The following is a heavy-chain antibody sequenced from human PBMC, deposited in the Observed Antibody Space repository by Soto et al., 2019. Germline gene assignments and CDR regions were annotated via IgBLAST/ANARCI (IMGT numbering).Heavy chain of an antibody. CDR2: ISASGGST. CDR3: AKASYGSGSYRVDY. D-gene: IGHD3-10*01. V-gene: IGHV3-23*01. Sequence: EVQLLESGGGLVQPGGSLRISCAASGFTFSNYVMTWVRQAPGRGLEWVSGISASGGSTYYEDSVKGRFTISRDNSNGMLFLQMHGLGAEDTALYYCAKASYGSGSYRVDYWGQGTLVTVSS. J-gene: IGHJ4*02. CDR1: GFTFSNYV.